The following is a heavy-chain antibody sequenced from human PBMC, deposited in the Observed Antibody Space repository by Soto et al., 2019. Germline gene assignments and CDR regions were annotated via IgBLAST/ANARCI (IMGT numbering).Heavy chain of an antibody. CDR2: IWYDGSNK. V-gene: IGHV3-33*01. CDR1: GFSFSSYG. D-gene: IGHD4-17*01. Sequence: PXGSLGLSCAASGFSFSSYGMHGVRQAPGKGLEWVAVIWYDGSNKYYADSVKGRFTISRDNSKNTLYLQMNSLRAEDTAVYYCARTYGGNSGWFDPWGQGTLVTVSS. CDR3: ARTYGGNSGWFDP. J-gene: IGHJ5*02.